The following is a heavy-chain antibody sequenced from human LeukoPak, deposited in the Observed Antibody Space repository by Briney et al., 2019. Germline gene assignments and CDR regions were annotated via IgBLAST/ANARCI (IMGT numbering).Heavy chain of an antibody. J-gene: IGHJ1*01. D-gene: IGHD5/OR15-5a*01. Sequence: SETLSLTCTVSGGSISSSSYYWGWIRQPPGKGLEWIGSIYYSGSTYYNPSLKSRVTISIDTSKNQFSLKLSSVTAADTAVYYCASLSTSVEYFQHWGQGTLVTVSS. V-gene: IGHV4-39*07. CDR3: ASLSTSVEYFQH. CDR1: GGSISSSSYY. CDR2: IYYSGST.